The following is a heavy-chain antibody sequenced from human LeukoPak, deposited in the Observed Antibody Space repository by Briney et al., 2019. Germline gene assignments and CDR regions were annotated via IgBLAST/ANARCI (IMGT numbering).Heavy chain of an antibody. CDR2: IYSGGSP. CDR1: GFTVSSGF. D-gene: IGHD2-8*01. J-gene: IGHJ5*02. Sequence: GGSLRLSCAASGFTVSSGFMTWVRQAPGKGLEWVSVIYSGGSPYYADSVKGRFTISRDNSKNTLYLQMNSLRVEDTAVYYCARANGQFDPWGQGTLVTVSS. CDR3: ARANGQFDP. V-gene: IGHV3-66*01.